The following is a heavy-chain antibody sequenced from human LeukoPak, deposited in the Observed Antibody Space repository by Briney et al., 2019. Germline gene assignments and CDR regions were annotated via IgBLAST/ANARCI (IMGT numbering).Heavy chain of an antibody. CDR2: IYYSGST. CDR3: ARDGYSFGRGFDP. V-gene: IGHV4-39*02. D-gene: IGHD5-12*01. CDR1: GGSISSSSYY. J-gene: IGHJ5*02. Sequence: KPSETLSLSCTVSGGSISSSSYYWGWIRQPPGKGLEWIGSIYYSGSTYYNPSLKSRVTISVDTSKNKFSLKLNSVTAADTAVYYCARDGYSFGRGFDPWGQGTLVTVSS.